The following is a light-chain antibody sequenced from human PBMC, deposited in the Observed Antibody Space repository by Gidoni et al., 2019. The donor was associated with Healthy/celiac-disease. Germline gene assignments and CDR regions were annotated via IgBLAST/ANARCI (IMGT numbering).Light chain of an antibody. Sequence: IVLTQSPATLSLSPGERATLSCRASQSVSSYLAWYQQKPGQAPRLLIYDASNGATGIPAXXXGXXXGTDXTLTXSSLEXEDFAVYYCQQRSXLXTFGQGTRLEIK. J-gene: IGKJ5*01. CDR2: DAS. V-gene: IGKV3-11*01. CDR1: QSVSSY. CDR3: QQRSXLXT.